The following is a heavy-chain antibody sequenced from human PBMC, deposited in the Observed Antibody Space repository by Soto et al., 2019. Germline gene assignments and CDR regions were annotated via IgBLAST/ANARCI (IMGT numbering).Heavy chain of an antibody. CDR2: INPNSGGT. V-gene: IGHV1-2*04. CDR1: GYTFTGYY. CDR3: ARDTAMLYGSGSYFPPYLDV. J-gene: IGHJ6*04. D-gene: IGHD3-10*01. Sequence: ASVKVSCKASGYTFTGYYMHWVRQAPGQGLEWMGWINPNSGGTNYAQKFQGWVTMTRDTSISTAYMELSRLRSDDTAVYYCARDTAMLYGSGSYFPPYLDVWGKGTTVTVSS.